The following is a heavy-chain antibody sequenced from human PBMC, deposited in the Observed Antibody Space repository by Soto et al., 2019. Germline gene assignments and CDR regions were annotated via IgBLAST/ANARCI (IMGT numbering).Heavy chain of an antibody. CDR3: ARPRSDSDYPYYFDY. CDR2: IYPGDSDT. CDR1: GYSFTSYW. J-gene: IGHJ4*02. D-gene: IGHD4-4*01. V-gene: IGHV5-51*01. Sequence: GESLKISCKGSGYSFTSYWIGWVRQMPGKGLEWMGIIYPGDSDTRYSPSFQGQVTISADKSISTAYLQWSSLKASDTAMYYRARPRSDSDYPYYFDYWGQGTLVTVSA.